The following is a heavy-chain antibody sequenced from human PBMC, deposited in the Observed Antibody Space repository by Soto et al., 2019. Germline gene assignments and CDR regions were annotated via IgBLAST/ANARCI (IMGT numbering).Heavy chain of an antibody. J-gene: IGHJ5*02. Sequence: GGSLRLSCAASGFTFSSYWMSWVRQAPGKGLEWVANIKQDGSEKYYVDSVKGRFTISRDNAKNSLFLQMNSLRAEDTAVYYCARVDILTGYYFGWFDPWGQGTLVTVSS. CDR1: GFTFSSYW. CDR2: IKQDGSEK. CDR3: ARVDILTGYYFGWFDP. V-gene: IGHV3-7*01. D-gene: IGHD3-9*01.